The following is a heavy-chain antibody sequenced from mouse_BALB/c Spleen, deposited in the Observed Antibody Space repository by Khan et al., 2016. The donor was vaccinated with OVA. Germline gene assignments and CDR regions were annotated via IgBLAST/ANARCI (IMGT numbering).Heavy chain of an antibody. CDR2: IDPFSGVT. V-gene: IGHV1-31*01. D-gene: IGHD2-2*01. Sequence: VQLKQSGPELMKPGASVKISCKASGYSFTSYYIHWLMQSHGKSLEWIGYIDPFSGVTTYNQKFKGKATLTVDKSSSTADIHLSNLTSEDSAVYYCTRHGYVAWFTYWGQGTLVTVSA. CDR1: GYSFTSYY. CDR3: TRHGYVAWFTY. J-gene: IGHJ3*01.